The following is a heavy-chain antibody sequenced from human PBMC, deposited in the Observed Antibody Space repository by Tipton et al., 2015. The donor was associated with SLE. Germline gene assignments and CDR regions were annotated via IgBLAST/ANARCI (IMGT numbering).Heavy chain of an antibody. Sequence: TLSLTCAVSGYSISSGYYWDWIRQPPGKGLEWIGSIYHSGSTYYNPSLKSRVTISVDTSKNQFSLKLSSVTAADTAVYYCARVGAGEAFDIWGQGTMVTVSS. CDR1: GYSISSGYY. V-gene: IGHV4-38-2*01. J-gene: IGHJ3*02. CDR2: IYHSGST. D-gene: IGHD7-27*01. CDR3: ARVGAGEAFDI.